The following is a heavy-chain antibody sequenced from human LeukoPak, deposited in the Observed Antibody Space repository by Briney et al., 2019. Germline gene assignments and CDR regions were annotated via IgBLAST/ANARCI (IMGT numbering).Heavy chain of an antibody. Sequence: GGSLRLSCTASRFTFNNYAVSWVRQAPGKGLEWVSGISGGGDSEYYADSVKGRFTISRDNAKNTLYLQMNSLRVEDTAVYYCARARYCSGTSCYIDYWGQGTLVTVSS. CDR2: ISGGGDSE. CDR3: ARARYCSGTSCYIDY. J-gene: IGHJ4*02. CDR1: RFTFNNYA. V-gene: IGHV3-23*01. D-gene: IGHD2-2*02.